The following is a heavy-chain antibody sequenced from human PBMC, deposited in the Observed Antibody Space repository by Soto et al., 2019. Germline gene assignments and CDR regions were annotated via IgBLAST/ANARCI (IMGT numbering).Heavy chain of an antibody. D-gene: IGHD4-17*01. J-gene: IGHJ6*03. CDR1: GGSFSGYY. Sequence: SETLSLTCAVYGGSFSGYYWSWIRQPPGKGLEWIGEINHSGSTNYNPSLKSRVTISVDTSKNQFSLKLSSVTAADTAVYYCARGGPATVHGYYYYYYYMDVWGKGTTVTVSS. CDR2: INHSGST. V-gene: IGHV4-34*01. CDR3: ARGGPATVHGYYYYYYYMDV.